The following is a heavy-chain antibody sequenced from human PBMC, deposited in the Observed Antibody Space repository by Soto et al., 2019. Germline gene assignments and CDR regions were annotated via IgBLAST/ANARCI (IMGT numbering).Heavy chain of an antibody. CDR1: GASIGSGGW. V-gene: IGHV4-4*02. J-gene: IGHJ5*02. CDR3: ARHEGWTGPDQ. CDR2: IFHDGNT. Sequence: QVHLQESGPGLVKPSETLSLTCAVSGASIGSGGWWNWVRQPPGKGLEWIAEIFHDGNTNYSPSLKSRVTISVDKSQNQFSLNVYSVTAADTAVYYCARHEGWTGPDQWGQGTLVTVSS. D-gene: IGHD2-8*02.